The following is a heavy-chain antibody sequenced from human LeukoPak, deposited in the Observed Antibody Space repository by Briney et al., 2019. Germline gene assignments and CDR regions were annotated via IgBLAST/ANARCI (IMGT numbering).Heavy chain of an antibody. CDR2: IYSGGST. J-gene: IGHJ4*02. V-gene: IGHV3-53*01. CDR3: AKDFLYCSGGSCYPDY. Sequence: TGGSLRLSCAASGFTFSTYSMNWVRQAPGKGLEWVSVIYSGGSTYYADSVKGRFTISRDNSKNTLYLQMNSLRAEDTAVYYCAKDFLYCSGGSCYPDYWGQGTLVTVSS. D-gene: IGHD2-15*01. CDR1: GFTFSTYS.